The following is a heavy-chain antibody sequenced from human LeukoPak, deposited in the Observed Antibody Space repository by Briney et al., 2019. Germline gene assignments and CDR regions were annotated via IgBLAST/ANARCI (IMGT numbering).Heavy chain of an antibody. CDR2: ISGSGGST. CDR3: AKYSQRITIFGDYFDY. J-gene: IGHJ4*02. Sequence: GGSLRLSCAASGFTFNNYGMHWVRQAPGKGLEWVSAISGSGGSTYYADSVKGRFTISRDNSKNTLYLQMNSLRAEDTAVYYCAKYSQRITIFGDYFDYWGQGTLVTVSS. V-gene: IGHV3-23*01. D-gene: IGHD3-3*01. CDR1: GFTFNNYG.